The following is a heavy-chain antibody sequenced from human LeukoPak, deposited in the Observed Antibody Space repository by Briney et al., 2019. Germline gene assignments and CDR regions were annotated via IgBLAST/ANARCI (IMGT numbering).Heavy chain of an antibody. CDR2: INTNTGNP. D-gene: IGHD3-3*01. Sequence: ASVKVSCKASGYTFSTYPLNWVRQAPGQGLEWMGWINTNTGNPTYAQGFTGRFVFSLDTSVSTAYLQISSLKAEDTAVYYCAREDRRSGYPHDYYYYGMDVWGQGTTVTVSS. V-gene: IGHV7-4-1*02. CDR1: GYTFSTYP. CDR3: AREDRRSGYPHDYYYYGMDV. J-gene: IGHJ6*02.